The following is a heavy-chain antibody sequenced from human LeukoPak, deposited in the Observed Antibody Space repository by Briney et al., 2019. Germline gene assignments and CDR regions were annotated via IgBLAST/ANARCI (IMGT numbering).Heavy chain of an antibody. V-gene: IGHV3-66*01. D-gene: IGHD3-22*01. J-gene: IGHJ4*02. Sequence: GGSLRLSCAASGFAVSSNYMSWVRQAPGKGLEWVSVIYSGGSTYYADSVKGRFTISRDNSKNTLYLQMNSLRAEDTAVYYCARESQWTYYDSSYYFDYWGQGTLVTVSS. CDR3: ARESQWTYYDSSYYFDY. CDR1: GFAVSSNY. CDR2: IYSGGST.